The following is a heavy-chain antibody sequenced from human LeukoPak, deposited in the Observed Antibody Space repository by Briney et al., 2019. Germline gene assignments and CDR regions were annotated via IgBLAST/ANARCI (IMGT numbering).Heavy chain of an antibody. CDR1: GYTFTGYY. CDR3: ARELYGSGSYQFDY. V-gene: IGHV1-2*02. J-gene: IGHJ4*02. CDR2: INPNSGGA. D-gene: IGHD3-10*01. Sequence: ASVKVSCKASGYTFTGYYMHWVRQAPGQGLEWMGWINPNSGGANYAQKFQGRVTMTRDTSISTAYMELSRLRSDDTAVYYCARELYGSGSYQFDYWGQGTLVTVSS.